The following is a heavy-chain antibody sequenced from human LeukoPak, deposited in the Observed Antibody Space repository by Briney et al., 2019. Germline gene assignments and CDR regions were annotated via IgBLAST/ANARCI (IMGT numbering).Heavy chain of an antibody. J-gene: IGHJ4*02. D-gene: IGHD2-2*01. CDR3: TTDRVCSSTSCYFQFDY. CDR2: IYSGGST. CDR1: GFTVSSNY. Sequence: GGSLRLSCAASGFTVSSNYMSWVRQAPGKGLEWVSVIYSGGSTYYAAPVKGRFTISRDDSKNTLYLQMNSLKTEDTAVYYCTTDRVCSSTSCYFQFDYWGQGTLVTVSS. V-gene: IGHV3-66*01.